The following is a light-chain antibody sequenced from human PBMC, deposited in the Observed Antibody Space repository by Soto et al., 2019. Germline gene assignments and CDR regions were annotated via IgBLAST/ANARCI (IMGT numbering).Light chain of an antibody. Sequence: DIQMTQSPSSLSASVGDRVTITCRASQGVSAYLLWYQQRQGTAPKLLIYAASNLLSGVLSRFRGSGSGIHLTLTIRSLQPEDFATFYCLQSSTTTPTFAQGTKLET. V-gene: IGKV1-39*01. CDR1: QGVSAY. CDR3: LQSSTTTPT. J-gene: IGKJ2*01. CDR2: AAS.